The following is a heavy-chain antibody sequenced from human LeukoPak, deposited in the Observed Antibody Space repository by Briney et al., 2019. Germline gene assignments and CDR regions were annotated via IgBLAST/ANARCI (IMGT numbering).Heavy chain of an antibody. CDR1: GFTFSSYW. CDR2: ISGSGGST. D-gene: IGHD2-8*01. CDR3: ARENGYYYYMDV. J-gene: IGHJ6*03. Sequence: PGGSLRLSCAASGFTFSSYWMHWVRQAPGKGLEWVSVISGSGGSTYYADSVKGRFTISRDNSKNTLYLQMNSLRAEDTAVYYCARENGYYYYMDVWGKGTTVTISS. V-gene: IGHV3-23*01.